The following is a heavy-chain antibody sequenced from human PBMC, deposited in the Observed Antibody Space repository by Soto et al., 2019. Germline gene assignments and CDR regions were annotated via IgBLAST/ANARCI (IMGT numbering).Heavy chain of an antibody. CDR1: GGTFSSYT. Sequence: QVQLVQSGAEVKKPGSSVKVSCKASGGTFSSYTISWVRQAPGQGLEWMGRIIPILGIANYAQKFQGRVTITADKPPSTAYMELSSLRSEDTAVYYCARDQDDYSDYWGQGTLVTVSS. J-gene: IGHJ4*02. D-gene: IGHD2-15*01. CDR2: IIPILGIA. V-gene: IGHV1-69*08. CDR3: ARDQDDYSDY.